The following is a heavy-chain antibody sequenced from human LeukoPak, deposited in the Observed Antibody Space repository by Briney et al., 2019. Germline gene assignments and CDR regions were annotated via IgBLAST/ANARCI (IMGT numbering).Heavy chain of an antibody. Sequence: GASVTVSCKPSGYTFSPHHIHWLRQAPGQGLEWMGWIVPDGRDTKYAEKFQGRMTLTFDTSITTAYMELHSLTSDDTAVYYCSGRYGPGPVWGQGTLITASS. V-gene: IGHV1-2*02. CDR1: GYTFSPHH. J-gene: IGHJ4*02. D-gene: IGHD3-10*01. CDR2: IVPDGRDT. CDR3: SGRYGPGPV.